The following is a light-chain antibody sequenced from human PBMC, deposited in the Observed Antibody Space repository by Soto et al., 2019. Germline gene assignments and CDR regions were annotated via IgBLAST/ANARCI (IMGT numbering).Light chain of an antibody. J-gene: IGLJ2*01. CDR1: SSEVGSYNL. V-gene: IGLV2-23*01. Sequence: QSALTQPASVSGSPGQSITISCTGTSSEVGSYNLVSWYQQHPGKAPKLMIYEGSKRPSGVSNRFSGSKSGNTASLTISWLQAEDEADYYCCSYAGSSAVVFGGGTKLTVL. CDR2: EGS. CDR3: CSYAGSSAVV.